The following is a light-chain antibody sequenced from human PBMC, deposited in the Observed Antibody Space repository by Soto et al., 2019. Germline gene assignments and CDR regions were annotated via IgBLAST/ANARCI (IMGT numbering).Light chain of an antibody. CDR2: AAS. CDR1: QSVTSN. CDR3: QQANSFPIT. J-gene: IGKJ5*01. V-gene: IGKV3D-15*01. Sequence: EIVLTQSPDTLAVSPGEVATLSCWASQSVTSNLAWYQQKRGQAPRLLIYAASTRATGVPARFSGSGSGTDFTLTISSLQPEDFATYYCQQANSFPITFGQGTRLEIK.